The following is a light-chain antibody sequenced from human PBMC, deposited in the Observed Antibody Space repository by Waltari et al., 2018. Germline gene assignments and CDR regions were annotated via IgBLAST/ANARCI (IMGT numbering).Light chain of an antibody. V-gene: IGLV2-14*03. J-gene: IGLJ1*01. CDR3: SSDTTSGSYV. CDR1: SSDVGDFNH. Sequence: SVSESPGQSITIPCTGTSSDVGDFNHVSWYQQQPDKAPKLLIYDVTIRPSGVPDRFSGTKSGHTASLTISGLQVDDEADYYCSSDTTSGSYVFASGTKVTVL. CDR2: DVT.